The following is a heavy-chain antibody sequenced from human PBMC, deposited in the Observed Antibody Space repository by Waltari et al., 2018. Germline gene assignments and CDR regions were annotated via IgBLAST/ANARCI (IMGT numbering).Heavy chain of an antibody. CDR2: NYHSGST. V-gene: IGHV4-31*03. CDR1: GGSISSGGYY. Sequence: QVQLQESGPGLVKPSQTLSLTCTVSGGSISSGGYYWSWIRQHPGKGLEWIGYNYHSGSTYYNPSLKSRVTISVDRSKNQFSLKLSSVTAADTAVYYCARSRPYYDSSGYYSIFDYWGQGTLVIVSS. J-gene: IGHJ4*02. CDR3: ARSRPYYDSSGYYSIFDY. D-gene: IGHD3-22*01.